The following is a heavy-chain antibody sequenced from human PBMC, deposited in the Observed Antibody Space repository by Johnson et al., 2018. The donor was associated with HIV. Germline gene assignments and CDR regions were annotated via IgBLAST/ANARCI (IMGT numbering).Heavy chain of an antibody. Sequence: QVQLVESGGGVVQPGGSLRLSCAASGFTFSSYGMHWVRQAPGKGLEWVAFIRYDGSNKYYADSVKGRFTISRDNARNSLYLQMNSLRAEDTALYYCARGKGAAVGLDAFDIWGQGTVVTVSS. CDR2: IRYDGSNK. V-gene: IGHV3-30*02. CDR3: ARGKGAAVGLDAFDI. CDR1: GFTFSSYG. J-gene: IGHJ3*02. D-gene: IGHD6-13*01.